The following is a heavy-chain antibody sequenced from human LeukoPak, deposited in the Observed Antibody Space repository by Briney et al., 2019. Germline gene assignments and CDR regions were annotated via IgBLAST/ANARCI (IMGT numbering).Heavy chain of an antibody. J-gene: IGHJ4*02. D-gene: IGHD3-10*01. V-gene: IGHV1-2*02. CDR1: GYTFPGYY. Sequence: ASVKVSCKASGYTFPGYYIHWARQAPGQGLEWMGWINPNTGDTDYVPKFQGRVTMTRDTSIHTAYMELRTLRFDDAAVYYCVRGGPTLVRGFYYFDFWGQGTLVTVSS. CDR3: VRGGPTLVRGFYYFDF. CDR2: INPNTGDT.